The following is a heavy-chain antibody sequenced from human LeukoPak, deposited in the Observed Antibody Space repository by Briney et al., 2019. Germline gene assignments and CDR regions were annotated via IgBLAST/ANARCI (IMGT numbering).Heavy chain of an antibody. CDR1: GGSFSGSY. CDR2: INHSGST. V-gene: IGHV4-34*01. Sequence: SETLSLTCAVYGGSFSGSYWTWIRQPPGKGLEWIGEINHSGSTNYNPSLKSRVTISLDTSKNQFSLRLSSVTAADTAVYYCARGKTTVTKSKTYSYGMDVWGQGTTVTVSS. J-gene: IGHJ6*02. D-gene: IGHD4-17*01. CDR3: ARGKTTVTKSKTYSYGMDV.